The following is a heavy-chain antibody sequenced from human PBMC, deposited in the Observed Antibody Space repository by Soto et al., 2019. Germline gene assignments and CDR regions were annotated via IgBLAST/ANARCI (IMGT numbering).Heavy chain of an antibody. Sequence: EVHLAESGGGLVQPGGSLRLSCAASGLIFSSYSMNWVRQAPGKGLEWVAYIDISCSNIHYANSVRGRFTISRDNAKKSLFPQMDSLRVEDTAVYYCARDRPVDVVPTIPTYYYYMDVWGKGTTVTVSS. J-gene: IGHJ6*03. D-gene: IGHD5-12*01. CDR1: GLIFSSYS. CDR2: IDISCSNI. V-gene: IGHV3-48*01. CDR3: ARDRPVDVVPTIPTYYYYMDV.